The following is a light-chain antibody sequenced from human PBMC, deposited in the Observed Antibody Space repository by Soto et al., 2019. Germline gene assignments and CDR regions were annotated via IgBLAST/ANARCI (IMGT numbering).Light chain of an antibody. J-gene: IGKJ4*01. CDR1: QDISKF. V-gene: IGKV1-33*01. CDR3: QQYEDLPLT. CDR2: DAS. Sequence: DIQMTQSPSSLSASVGDRVTITRQASQDISKFLNWYQLKPGKAPRLLIFDASSVETGVPSRFSGSGSGTHFTFTIDSLQAEDLATYYCQQYEDLPLTFGGGTTVEI.